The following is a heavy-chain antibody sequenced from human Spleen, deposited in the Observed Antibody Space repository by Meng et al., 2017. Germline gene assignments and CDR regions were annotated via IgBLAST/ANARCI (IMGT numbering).Heavy chain of an antibody. V-gene: IGHV3-11*01. CDR1: GFSFTDAW. J-gene: IGHJ6*02. CDR2: ISSSDNTI. Sequence: GESLKISCVASGFSFTDAWMSWVRQAPGKGLEWVSYISSSDNTIYYADSVKGRFTISRDNAKNSLYLQMNSLRAEDTAVYYCARAPGLGYYGMDVWGQGTTVTVSS. D-gene: IGHD6-19*01. CDR3: ARAPGLGYYGMDV.